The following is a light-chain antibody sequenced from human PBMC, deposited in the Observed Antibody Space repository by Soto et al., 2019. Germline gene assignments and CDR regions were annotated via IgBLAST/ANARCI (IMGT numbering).Light chain of an antibody. V-gene: IGKV1-39*01. CDR3: QQSYSTPLT. Sequence: EIQLTQSPSYLSASVGERVTITCRASQSISSYLNWYQQKPGNAPKLLIYAASSLQSGVPSRFSGSGSGTDFTLTISSLQPEDFATYYCQQSYSTPLTFGGGTKVDIK. J-gene: IGKJ4*01. CDR2: AAS. CDR1: QSISSY.